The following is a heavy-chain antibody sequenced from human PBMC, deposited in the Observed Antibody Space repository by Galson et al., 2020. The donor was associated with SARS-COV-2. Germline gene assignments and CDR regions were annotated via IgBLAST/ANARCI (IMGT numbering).Heavy chain of an antibody. V-gene: IGHV4-61*01. Sequence: SETLSLTCTVSGASVSSGSYYWSWIRQPPGKGLEWIGYIYNSDNTKYNPSLKSRLLISIDTSKNQFSLKLNSVTAADTAVYFCARGNADSSVAAACTPDYWGRGALVTVSS. J-gene: IGHJ4*02. D-gene: IGHD6-13*01. CDR1: GASVSSGSYY. CDR2: IYNSDNT. CDR3: ARGNADSSVAAACTPDY.